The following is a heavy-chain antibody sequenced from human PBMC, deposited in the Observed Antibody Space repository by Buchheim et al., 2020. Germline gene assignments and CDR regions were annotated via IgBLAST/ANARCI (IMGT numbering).Heavy chain of an antibody. CDR1: GFTFSDYY. CDR3: ARDYCTNGVCYSLSYGMDV. Sequence: QVQLVESGGGLVKPGGSLRLSCAASGFTFSDYYMSWIRQAPGKGPEWVSYISSSSSYTNYADSVKGRFTISRDNAKNSLYVQMNSLRAEYTAVYYCARDYCTNGVCYSLSYGMDVWGQGTT. V-gene: IGHV3-11*06. CDR2: ISSSSSYT. D-gene: IGHD2-8*01. J-gene: IGHJ6*02.